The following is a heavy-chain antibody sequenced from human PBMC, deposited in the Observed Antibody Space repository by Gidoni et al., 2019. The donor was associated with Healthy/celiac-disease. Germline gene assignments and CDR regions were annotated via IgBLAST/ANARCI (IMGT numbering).Heavy chain of an antibody. CDR1: GFPFSDYY. CDR3: AREASDRDAFDI. J-gene: IGHJ3*02. CDR2: ISSSSSYT. V-gene: IGHV3-11*05. Sequence: GQLGESGGGLVTPGGALRISGATSGFPFSDYYMSWIRQAPGKGLEWVSYISSSSSYTNYADSVKGRFTISRDNAKNSLYLQMNSLRAEDTAVYYCAREASDRDAFDIWGQGTMVTVSS.